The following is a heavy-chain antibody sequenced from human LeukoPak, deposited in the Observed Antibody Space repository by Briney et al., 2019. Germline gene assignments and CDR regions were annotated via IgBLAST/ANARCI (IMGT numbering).Heavy chain of an antibody. V-gene: IGHV1-2*02. CDR2: INPNSGGT. Sequence: ASVTVSCKASGYTFTGYYMHWVRQAPGQGLEWMGWINPNSGGTNYAQKFQGRVTMTRDTSISTAYMELSRLRSDDTAVYYCARRPGPITMVQGVIYYFDYWGQGTLVTVSS. J-gene: IGHJ4*02. CDR3: ARRPGPITMVQGVIYYFDY. CDR1: GYTFTGYY. D-gene: IGHD3-10*01.